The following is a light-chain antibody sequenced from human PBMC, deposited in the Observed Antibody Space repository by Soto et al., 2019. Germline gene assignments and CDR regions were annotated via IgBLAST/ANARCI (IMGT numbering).Light chain of an antibody. CDR3: QQSGSSPRT. CDR2: DAS. V-gene: IGKV3-20*01. CDR1: QSVSNVY. Sequence: EIVLTQSPGTLSLSPGERATLSCSASQSVSNVYLAWYQQKPGQAPRLLIYDASNRATGIPDRFSGSGSGTDFTLTISRLEPEDFAVYYCQQSGSSPRTFGQGTKLEIK. J-gene: IGKJ2*01.